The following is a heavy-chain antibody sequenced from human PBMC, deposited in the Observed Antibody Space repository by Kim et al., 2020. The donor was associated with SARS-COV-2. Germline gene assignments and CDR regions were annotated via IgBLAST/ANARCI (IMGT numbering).Heavy chain of an antibody. V-gene: IGHV1-69*04. CDR3: ARVYYDFWSGYTGPDP. J-gene: IGHJ5*02. D-gene: IGHD3-3*01. Sequence: KFQGRVTITADKSTSTAYMELSSLRSEDTAVYYCARVYYDFWSGYTGPDPWGQGTLVTVSS.